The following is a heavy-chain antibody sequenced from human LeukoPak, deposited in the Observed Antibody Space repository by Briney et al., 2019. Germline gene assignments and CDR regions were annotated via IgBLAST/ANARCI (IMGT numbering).Heavy chain of an antibody. D-gene: IGHD2-15*01. CDR2: ISSSSSTI. CDR1: GFTFSSYS. CDR3: ARGLRDIVVMANWFDP. J-gene: IGHJ5*02. V-gene: IGHV3-48*01. Sequence: GGSLRLSCAASGFTFSSYSMNWVRQAPGKGLEWVSYISSSSSTIYYADSVKGRFTISRDNAKNSLYLQMNSLRAEDTAVYYCARGLRDIVVMANWFDPWGQGTLVTVSS.